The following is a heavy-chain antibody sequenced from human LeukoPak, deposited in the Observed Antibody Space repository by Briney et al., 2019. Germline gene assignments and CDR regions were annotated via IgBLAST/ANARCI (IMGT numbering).Heavy chain of an antibody. V-gene: IGHV2-5*02. D-gene: IGHD1-1*01. CDR2: IYGDDDK. Sequence: SGPTLVKPTQTLTLTCTFSGFSLKSTGVGVGWIRQPPGKGLEWLALIYGDDDKRYSPSLKTRVTITKDSSKSRVVLSMTNMDPVDTATYFCAHRKNDDESPYWVPYFDYWGQGILVTVTS. J-gene: IGHJ4*02. CDR1: GFSLKSTGVG. CDR3: AHRKNDDESPYWVPYFDY.